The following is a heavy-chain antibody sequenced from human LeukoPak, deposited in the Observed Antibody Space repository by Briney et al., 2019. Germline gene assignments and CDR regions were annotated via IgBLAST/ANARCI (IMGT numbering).Heavy chain of an antibody. D-gene: IGHD4-23*01. CDR1: GYTFTSYA. V-gene: IGHV7-4-1*02. Sequence: ASVQVSCKASGYTFTSYAMNWVRQAPGQGLEWMGWINTNTGNPTYAQGFTGRFVFSLDTSVSTAYLQISSLKAEDTAVYYCARADYGGNSFGYAFDIWGQGTMVTVSS. J-gene: IGHJ3*02. CDR2: INTNTGNP. CDR3: ARADYGGNSFGYAFDI.